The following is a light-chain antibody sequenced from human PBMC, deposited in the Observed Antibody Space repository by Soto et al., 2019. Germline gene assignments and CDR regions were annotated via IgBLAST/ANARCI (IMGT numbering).Light chain of an antibody. CDR3: NSYTSSSTYV. V-gene: IGLV2-14*01. CDR2: DVS. Sequence: QSALTQPASVSGSPGQSITISCTGTSSDVGGYNYVSWYQQHPGKAPKLMIYDVSNRPSGVSNRFSGSKSGNTASLTISGLQAEDEADYCCNSYTSSSTYVFGTGTKVTVL. CDR1: SSDVGGYNY. J-gene: IGLJ1*01.